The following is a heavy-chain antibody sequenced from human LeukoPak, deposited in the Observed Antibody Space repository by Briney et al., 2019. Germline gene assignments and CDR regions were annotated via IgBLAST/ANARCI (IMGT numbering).Heavy chain of an antibody. Sequence: KAGGSLRLSCAASGFTFSSNSMNWVRQAPGKGLEWVGRIKSRAAGGTTQYAAPVQYRFTISRDDSRNTVYLQMKSLKTEDTGEYYCTNGGGGGGSFDIWGQGTMVSVSS. J-gene: IGHJ3*02. CDR1: GFTFSSNS. CDR3: TNGGGGGGSFDI. D-gene: IGHD2-8*01. CDR2: IKSRAAGGTT. V-gene: IGHV3-15*01.